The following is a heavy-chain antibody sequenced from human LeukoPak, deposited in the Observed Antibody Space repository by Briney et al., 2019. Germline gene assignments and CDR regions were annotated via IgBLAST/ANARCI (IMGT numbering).Heavy chain of an antibody. CDR2: IWYDGSNE. CDR3: ARAATVWALVPAAV. D-gene: IGHD2-2*01. Sequence: GGSLRLSCAASGFTLSTYGMHWVRQAPGKGLEWVALIWYDGSNENYADSVKGRFTISRDKSKNTLYLQMNSLRPEDTAVYYCARAATVWALVPAAVWGQGTLVTVSS. J-gene: IGHJ4*02. CDR1: GFTLSTYG. V-gene: IGHV3-33*01.